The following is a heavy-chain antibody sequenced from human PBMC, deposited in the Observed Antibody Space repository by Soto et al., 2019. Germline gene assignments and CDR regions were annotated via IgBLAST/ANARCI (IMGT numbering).Heavy chain of an antibody. J-gene: IGHJ6*02. D-gene: IGHD4-17*01. Sequence: VQLVQSGAEVKKPGASVKVSCKASGYTFFSYGFSWVRQAPGRGLEWMGWISGYNGNANYAQKFLGRVTMTTDTSTSTAYMDLRSLRSDDSAEYYCARDRGVVYGDYVNGKDVWGQGTTVTVSS. CDR3: ARDRGVVYGDYVNGKDV. CDR2: ISGYNGNA. V-gene: IGHV1-18*01. CDR1: GYTFFSYG.